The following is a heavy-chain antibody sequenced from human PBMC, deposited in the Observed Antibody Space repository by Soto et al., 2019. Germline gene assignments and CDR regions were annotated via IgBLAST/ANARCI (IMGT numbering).Heavy chain of an antibody. J-gene: IGHJ6*03. D-gene: IGHD3-16*01. CDR2: IWYDGNNE. V-gene: IGHV3-33*01. CDR3: ARGSGHNYYYMDV. Sequence: QMQLVESGGGVVQPGRSLRLSCAASGFTFSRSGMQWVRQAPGKGLEWVAVIWYDGNNEYYADSVEGRFTISRDNSKNTLYLQTNSLRAEDTAVYYCARGSGHNYYYMDVGGKGTTVTVSS. CDR1: GFTFSRSG.